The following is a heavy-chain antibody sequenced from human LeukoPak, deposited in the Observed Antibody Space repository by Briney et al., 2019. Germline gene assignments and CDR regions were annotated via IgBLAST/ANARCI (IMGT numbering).Heavy chain of an antibody. CDR1: GFTFSNYG. CDR2: ISYDGSNK. J-gene: IGHJ4*02. V-gene: IGHV3-30*18. D-gene: IGHD6-19*01. Sequence: GRSLRLSCAASGFTFSNYGMHWVRRAPGKGLEWVAVISYDGSNKYYADSLKGRFTISRDNSKNTLYLQMNSLRAEDTAVYYCAKDKIVGSTGWYYFDYWGQGTLVTVSS. CDR3: AKDKIVGSTGWYYFDY.